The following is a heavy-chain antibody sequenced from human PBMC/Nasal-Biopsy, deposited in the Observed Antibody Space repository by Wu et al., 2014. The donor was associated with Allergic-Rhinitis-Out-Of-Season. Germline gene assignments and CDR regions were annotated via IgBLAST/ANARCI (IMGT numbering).Heavy chain of an antibody. V-gene: IGHV3-48*04. J-gene: IGHJ3*01. Sequence: LSCAVSGFTFRAYSMNWVRQGPGKGLEWLSYISSSTGTTYYADSVKGRFTISRDNAKNSVYLQMNSLRAEDTAVYFCARERGTRPTYYDFWEDLPRAGAFDLWGQGTVVTVSS. CDR1: GFTFRAYS. CDR3: ARERGTRPTYYDFWEDLPRAGAFDL. D-gene: IGHD3-3*01. CDR2: ISSSTGTT.